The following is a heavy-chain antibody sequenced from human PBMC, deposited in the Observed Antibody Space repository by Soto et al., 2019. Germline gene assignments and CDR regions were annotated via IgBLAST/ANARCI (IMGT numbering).Heavy chain of an antibody. CDR1: GGSINNSY. V-gene: IGHV4-4*07. D-gene: IGHD2-8*01. J-gene: IGHJ6*02. CDR2: IYTSGYT. Sequence: QVQLQESGPGLVKPSETLSLTCTVSGGSINNSYWSWVRQPAGKGLDWIGNIYTSGYTNSNPSLKSRVIMSIATSKKKFSLRLTSVTAADTAVYYCARERSNGAYGMDGWGQGTAVSVSS. CDR3: ARERSNGAYGMDG.